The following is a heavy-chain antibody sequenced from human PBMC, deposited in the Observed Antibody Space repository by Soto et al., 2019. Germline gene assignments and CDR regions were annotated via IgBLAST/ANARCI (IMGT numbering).Heavy chain of an antibody. V-gene: IGHV1-58*01. CDR2: IVVGSGNT. D-gene: IGHD3-3*01. CDR1: GYTSTSSA. Sequence: GASSKVSGKASGYTSTSSAVQWVRQARGQRQDRLGWIVVGSGNTNYAQKFQERVTITRDMSTSTAYMELSSLRSEDTAVYYCAAGEGILEWLLLGYYYYGMDVWGQGTTVTVSS. J-gene: IGHJ6*02. CDR3: AAGEGILEWLLLGYYYYGMDV.